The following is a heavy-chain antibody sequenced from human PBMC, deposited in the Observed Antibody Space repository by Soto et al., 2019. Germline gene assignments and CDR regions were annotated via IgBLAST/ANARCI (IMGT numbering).Heavy chain of an antibody. CDR2: LSWNSDYI. D-gene: IGHD6-19*01. J-gene: IGHJ4*02. Sequence: EVQLVESGGGLIRPGRSLRLSCVASGFTFDAYTMHWVRQAPGKGLEWVSGLSWNSDYIGYADSVRGRFTISRDNAKNSRYLQLNRLRAEDTAFYYCARGDSGWAAFDYWGQGTLVTVSS. CDR3: ARGDSGWAAFDY. CDR1: GFTFDAYT. V-gene: IGHV3-9*01.